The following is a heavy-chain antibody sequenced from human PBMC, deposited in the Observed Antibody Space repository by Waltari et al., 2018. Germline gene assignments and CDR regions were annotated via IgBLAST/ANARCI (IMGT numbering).Heavy chain of an antibody. Sequence: EVQLVQSGAEVKKPGATVKISCKASGYTFTDYYMHWVQQAPGKGLEWMGRVDPEEGETKYAGKFQGRITITADTSTDTAYMELSSLRSEDTAVYYCAKRSGYVLGSGLDYWGQGTLVTVSS. J-gene: IGHJ4*02. D-gene: IGHD5-12*01. V-gene: IGHV1-69-2*01. CDR2: VDPEEGET. CDR3: AKRSGYVLGSGLDY. CDR1: GYTFTDYY.